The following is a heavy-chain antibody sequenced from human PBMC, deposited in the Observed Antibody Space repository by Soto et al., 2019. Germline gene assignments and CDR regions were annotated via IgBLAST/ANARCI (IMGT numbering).Heavy chain of an antibody. CDR3: AHPGYSSGWSDEIYFDY. J-gene: IGHJ4*02. CDR1: GFTLSSYA. Sequence: GGSLRLSCAASGFTLSSYAMSWVRQAPGKGLEWVSAISGSGGSTYYADSVKGRFTISRDNSKNTLYLQMNSLRAEDTALYYCAHPGYSSGWSDEIYFDYWGQGTLVTVPQ. CDR2: ISGSGGST. V-gene: IGHV3-23*01. D-gene: IGHD6-19*01.